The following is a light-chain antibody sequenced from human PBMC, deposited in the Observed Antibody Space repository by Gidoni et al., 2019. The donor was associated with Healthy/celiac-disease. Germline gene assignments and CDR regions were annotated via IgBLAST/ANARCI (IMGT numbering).Light chain of an antibody. Sequence: DIQMTQSPSSLSASVGDRVTIICQASQDISNYLNLYQQKPGKATKVLYYDASHLETVVPTRFSGSGAGTDYTFTISRLQPEVITTYYCQQYDNLPYTFGQGTKLEIK. CDR2: DAS. CDR3: QQYDNLPYT. CDR1: QDISNY. J-gene: IGKJ2*01. V-gene: IGKV1-33*01.